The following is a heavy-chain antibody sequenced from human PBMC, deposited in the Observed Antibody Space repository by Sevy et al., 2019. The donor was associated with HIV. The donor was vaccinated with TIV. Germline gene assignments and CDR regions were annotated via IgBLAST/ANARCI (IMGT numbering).Heavy chain of an antibody. CDR1: GFTVSSNY. CDR3: ARDRRGYCSSTSCYHYGMDV. V-gene: IGHV3-53*01. J-gene: IGHJ6*02. Sequence: GGSLRLSCAASGFTVSSNYMTWVRQAPGKGLEWVSVIYSGGNTYYADSVKGRINISRDNSKNTLYLQMNSLRAEDTAVYSCARDRRGYCSSTSCYHYGMDVWGQGTTVTVSS. CDR2: IYSGGNT. D-gene: IGHD2-2*01.